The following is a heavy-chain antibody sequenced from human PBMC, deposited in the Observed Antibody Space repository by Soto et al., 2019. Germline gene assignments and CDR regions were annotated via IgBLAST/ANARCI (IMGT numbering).Heavy chain of an antibody. V-gene: IGHV3-9*01. D-gene: IGHD4-17*01. Sequence: EVQLVESGGGLVQPGRSLRLSCAASGFTFDDYAMHWVRQAPGKGLEWVSGISWNSGSIGYADSVKGRFTISRDNAKNSPYLQMNSLRAEDTALYYCAKDEAAVTHYYYYMDVWGKGTTVTVSS. CDR2: ISWNSGSI. CDR3: AKDEAAVTHYYYYMDV. CDR1: GFTFDDYA. J-gene: IGHJ6*03.